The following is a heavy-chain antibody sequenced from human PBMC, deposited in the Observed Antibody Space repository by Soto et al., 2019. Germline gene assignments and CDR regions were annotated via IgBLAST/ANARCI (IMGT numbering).Heavy chain of an antibody. CDR3: ARAGLRPLNFDY. J-gene: IGHJ4*02. D-gene: IGHD5-12*01. CDR2: IYYSGST. CDR1: GGSISSGGYY. Sequence: ASETLSLTCTVSGGSISSGGYYWSWIRQHPGKGLEWIGYIYYSGSTYRNPSLKSRVTISVDTSKNQFSLKLSSVTAADTAVYYCARAGLRPLNFDYWGQGTLVTVSS. V-gene: IGHV4-31*03.